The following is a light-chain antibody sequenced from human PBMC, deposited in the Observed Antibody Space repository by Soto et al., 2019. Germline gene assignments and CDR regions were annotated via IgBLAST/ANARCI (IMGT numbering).Light chain of an antibody. CDR3: QQRNVWPPIT. J-gene: IGKJ5*01. Sequence: EMVLTQSPGTLSLSPGGRATLPCSASQSVSSSYLAWYQQKPGQAPRLLIYGASSRATGIPDRFSGSRSGTEFTPTINNLEPEDFAVYYCQQRNVWPPITFGQGTRLENK. CDR2: GAS. V-gene: IGKV3D-20*02. CDR1: QSVSSSY.